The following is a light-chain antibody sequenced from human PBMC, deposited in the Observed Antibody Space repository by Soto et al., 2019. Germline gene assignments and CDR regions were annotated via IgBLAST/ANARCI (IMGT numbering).Light chain of an antibody. J-gene: IGKJ3*01. CDR1: ESVHRN. V-gene: IGKV3-15*01. CDR2: YAS. CDR3: QHYSNWPPT. Sequence: EMVMTQSPATLSVSPGERVTLSCRASESVHRNLAWYQQKPGQGPSLLIYYASTRATGVPDRFTGSGSGTEFTLNISSLQSDDFGVYHCQHYSNWPPTFGPGTKVEIK.